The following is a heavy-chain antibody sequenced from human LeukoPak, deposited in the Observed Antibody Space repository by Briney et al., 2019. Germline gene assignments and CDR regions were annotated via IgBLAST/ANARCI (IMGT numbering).Heavy chain of an antibody. CDR2: IYSGGST. Sequence: GGSLRLSCAASGFTVSSNYMSWVRQAPGKGLEGVSIIYSGGSTFYADSVKGRFTISRDNYKNTLYLQMNSLRAEDTAVYYCAKLPSPRDLYSSSWYDWGQGALVAVSS. D-gene: IGHD6-13*01. CDR3: AKLPSPRDLYSSSWYD. CDR1: GFTVSSNY. J-gene: IGHJ4*02. V-gene: IGHV3-53*01.